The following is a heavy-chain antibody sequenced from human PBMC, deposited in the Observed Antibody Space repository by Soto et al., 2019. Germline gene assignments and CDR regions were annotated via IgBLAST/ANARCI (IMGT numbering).Heavy chain of an antibody. V-gene: IGHV3-23*01. D-gene: IGHD1-26*01. CDR2: ISGSDGST. CDR1: GFTFSSYA. Sequence: GGSLRLSCAASGFTFSSYAMSWVRQAPGKGLEWVLGISGSDGSTYYADSVKGRFTISRDNSKNTLYLQMSSLRADDTAVYYCARGGSGSYCDYWGQGTLVTVSS. J-gene: IGHJ4*02. CDR3: ARGGSGSYCDY.